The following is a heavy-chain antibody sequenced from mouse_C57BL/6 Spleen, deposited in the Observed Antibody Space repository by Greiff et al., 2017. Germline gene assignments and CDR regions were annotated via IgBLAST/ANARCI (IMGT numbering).Heavy chain of an antibody. CDR1: GYTFTSYT. CDR3: ARVSDYYGSSSDYAMDY. CDR2: INPSSGYT. D-gene: IGHD1-1*01. V-gene: IGHV1-4*01. J-gene: IGHJ4*01. Sequence: QVQLQQSGAELARPGASVKMSCKASGYTFTSYTMNWVKQRPGQGLEWIGYINPSSGYTKYNQKFKDKATLTADKSSSTAYMQLSSLTSEDSAVYYCARVSDYYGSSSDYAMDYWGKGTSVTVSS.